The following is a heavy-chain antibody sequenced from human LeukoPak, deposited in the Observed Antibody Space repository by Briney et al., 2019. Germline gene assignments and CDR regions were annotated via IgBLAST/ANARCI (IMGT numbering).Heavy chain of an antibody. Sequence: ASVKVSCKASGYTFTSYYMHWVRQAPGQGHEWMGWINPNSGGTNYAQNFQGRVTMTRETSISTAYMELSRLRSDDTAVYYCARDLGDYYYGMDVWGQGTTVTVSS. CDR1: GYTFTSYY. CDR2: INPNSGGT. CDR3: ARDLGDYYYGMDV. J-gene: IGHJ6*02. D-gene: IGHD3-16*01. V-gene: IGHV1-2*02.